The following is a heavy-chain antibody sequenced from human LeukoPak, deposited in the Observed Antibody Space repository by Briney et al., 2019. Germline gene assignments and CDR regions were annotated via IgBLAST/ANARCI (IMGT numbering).Heavy chain of an antibody. CDR2: INHSGST. CDR3: ARMRRRGYSYGPEVDY. CDR1: GGSFSGYY. V-gene: IGHV4-34*01. J-gene: IGHJ4*02. D-gene: IGHD5-18*01. Sequence: KPSETLSLTCTVSGGSFSGYYWSWIRQPPGKGLEWIGEINHSGSTNYNPSLKSRVTISVDTSKNQFSLKLSSVTAADTAVYYCARMRRRGYSYGPEVDYWGQGTLVTVSS.